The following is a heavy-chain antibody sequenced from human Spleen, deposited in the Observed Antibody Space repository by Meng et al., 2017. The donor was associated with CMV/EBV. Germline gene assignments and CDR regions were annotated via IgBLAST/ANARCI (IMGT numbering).Heavy chain of an antibody. CDR2: ISYIGST. Sequence: VSGGSVSSGSYYWSWLRQPPGKGLEWIGYISYIGSTNYNPSLKSRVTISVDTSKNQFSLKLSSVTAADTAVFYCARGILERNAFDMWGQGTMVTVSS. CDR3: ARGILERNAFDM. V-gene: IGHV4-61*01. J-gene: IGHJ3*02. CDR1: GGSVSSGSYY. D-gene: IGHD1-1*01.